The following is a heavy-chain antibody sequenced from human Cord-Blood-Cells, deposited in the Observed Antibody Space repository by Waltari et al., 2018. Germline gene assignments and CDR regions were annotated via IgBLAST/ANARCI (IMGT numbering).Heavy chain of an antibody. CDR1: GGSVSSGSYY. J-gene: IGHJ3*02. D-gene: IGHD3-3*01. Sequence: QVQLQESGPGLVKPSETLSLTCTVSGGSVSSGSYYWSWIRQPPGKGLEWIGYIYYSGSTNYNPTLKSRVTISVDTSKNQFSLKLSSVTAADTAVYYCASSDFWSGYDAFDIWGQGTMVTVSS. CDR2: IYYSGST. V-gene: IGHV4-61*01. CDR3: ASSDFWSGYDAFDI.